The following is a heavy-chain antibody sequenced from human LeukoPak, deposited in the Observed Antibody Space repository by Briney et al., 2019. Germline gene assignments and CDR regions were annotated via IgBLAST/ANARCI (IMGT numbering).Heavy chain of an antibody. Sequence: ASVTVSCKASGYTFTNYYMNWVRQAPGHRLEWMGIINPSGGSTSYAQKFQGRVTVTRDTSTSTVYMELSSLRSEDTAMYYCAREGEIGYDLSDYWGQGTLVTVSS. D-gene: IGHD5-12*01. CDR2: INPSGGST. V-gene: IGHV1-46*01. J-gene: IGHJ4*02. CDR3: AREGEIGYDLSDY. CDR1: GYTFTNYY.